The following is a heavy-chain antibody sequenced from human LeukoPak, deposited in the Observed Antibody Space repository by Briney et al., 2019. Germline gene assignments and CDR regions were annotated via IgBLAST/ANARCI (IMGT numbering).Heavy chain of an antibody. CDR1: GYTGIELS. V-gene: IGHV1-24*01. Sequence: AASVKVSCKLSGYTGIELSIHWVRQVPGKGLEWMGGFDPEDGETKYAQKFQGRVTMTEDTSTDTAYMELSRLTSEDTAVYYCATHTISGVVTYASLIWGRGTLVTVSS. CDR3: ATHTISGVVTYASLI. CDR2: FDPEDGET. D-gene: IGHD3-3*01. J-gene: IGHJ3*02.